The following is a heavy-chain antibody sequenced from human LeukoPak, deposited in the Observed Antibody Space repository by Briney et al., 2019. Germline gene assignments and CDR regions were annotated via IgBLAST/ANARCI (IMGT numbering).Heavy chain of an antibody. V-gene: IGHV3-7*03. CDR3: ARDRMIGTNTNWFDP. J-gene: IGHJ5*02. CDR2: IKQDGSER. D-gene: IGHD1-20*01. Sequence: GSLRLSRAASEFTFSSYWMSWVRQAPGKGLEWVANIKQDGSERHYVESVKGRFTISRDNAKNSLYLQMNSLRAEDTAVYYCARDRMIGTNTNWFDPWGQGTLVTVSS. CDR1: EFTFSSYW.